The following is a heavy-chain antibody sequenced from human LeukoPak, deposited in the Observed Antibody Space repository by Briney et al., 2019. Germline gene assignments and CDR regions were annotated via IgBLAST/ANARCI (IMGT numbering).Heavy chain of an antibody. D-gene: IGHD5-24*01. CDR2: ISSSSSYI. J-gene: IGHJ3*02. V-gene: IGHV3-21*01. CDR1: GFTFSSYT. CDR3: ARCRNGYRNDVFDI. Sequence: PGGSLRLSRAASGFTFSSYTMSWVRQAPGKGLEWVSLISSSSSYIYYADSVKGRFTISRDNAKNSLYLQMNSLRAEDTAVYYCARCRNGYRNDVFDIWGQGTMVTVSS.